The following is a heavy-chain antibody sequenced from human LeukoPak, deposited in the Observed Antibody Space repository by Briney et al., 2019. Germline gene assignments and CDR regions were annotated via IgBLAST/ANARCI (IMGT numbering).Heavy chain of an antibody. CDR2: IIPIFGTA. CDR3: ARDRLITIFGVVKPLLQFDP. Sequence: ASVKVSCKASGGIFSSYVISWVRQVPGQGLEWMGGIIPIFGTANYAQKFQGRVTITADESTSTAYMELSSLRSEDTAVYYCARDRLITIFGVVKPLLQFDPWGQGTLVTVSS. V-gene: IGHV1-69*13. D-gene: IGHD3-3*01. CDR1: GGIFSSYV. J-gene: IGHJ5*02.